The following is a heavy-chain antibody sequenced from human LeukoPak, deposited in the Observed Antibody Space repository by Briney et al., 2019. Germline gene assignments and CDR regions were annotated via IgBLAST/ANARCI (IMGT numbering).Heavy chain of an antibody. J-gene: IGHJ5*02. CDR1: GGSITSNW. D-gene: IGHD6-6*01. V-gene: IGHV4-4*02. CDR3: ARNQGVEALRTNWLDH. CDR2: IHHSGST. Sequence: SETLSLTCAVSGGSITSNWWSWVRQPPGKGLEWLGEIHHSGSTNYNPSLKSQVTISIDKSKNQFSLRLSSVTAADTALYYCARNQGVEALRTNWLDHWGRGILVTVSS.